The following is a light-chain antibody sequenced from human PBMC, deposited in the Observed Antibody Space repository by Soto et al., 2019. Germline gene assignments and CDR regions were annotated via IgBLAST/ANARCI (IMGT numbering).Light chain of an antibody. CDR2: AS. Sequence: EIVLTQSPGTLPLSPGERATLSCRASQSVSDMYLAWYQQKPGQAPRLLIYASNRATGSPDRFSGSLSGTDFANTICMMKPEDFAVDYSHHYCASTSFGPEINV. J-gene: IGKJ3*01. CDR3: HHYCASTS. V-gene: IGKV3-20*01. CDR1: QSVSDMY.